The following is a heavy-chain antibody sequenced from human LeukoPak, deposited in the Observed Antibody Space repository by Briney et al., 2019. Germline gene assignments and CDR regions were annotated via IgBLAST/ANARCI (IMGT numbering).Heavy chain of an antibody. CDR2: IGTAGDT. D-gene: IGHD4-11*01. CDR1: GFTFSSYD. Sequence: PGGSLRLSCAASGFTFSSYDMHWVRHATGKGLEWVSAIGTAGDTYYPGSVKGRFTISRENAKNSLYLQMNSLRAGDTAVYYCARVGRYSKFDYWGQGTLVTVSS. CDR3: ARVGRYSKFDY. V-gene: IGHV3-13*01. J-gene: IGHJ4*02.